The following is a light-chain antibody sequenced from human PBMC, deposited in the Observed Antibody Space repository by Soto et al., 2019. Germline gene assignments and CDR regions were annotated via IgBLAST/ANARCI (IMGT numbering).Light chain of an antibody. CDR2: AAS. Sequence: DMQMTQSPSSLSASRGERATITCRASQSVSNYLNWYQQKPGNAPKLLIYAASSLQSGVPSRFSGSGSGTYFTLTISRLKSEDFATYYCQQSYITPWTFGQGTKVEIK. CDR3: QQSYITPWT. V-gene: IGKV1-39*01. CDR1: QSVSNY. J-gene: IGKJ1*01.